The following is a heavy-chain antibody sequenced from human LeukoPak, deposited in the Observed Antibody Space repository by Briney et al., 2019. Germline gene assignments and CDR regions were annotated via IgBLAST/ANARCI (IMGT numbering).Heavy chain of an antibody. Sequence: ASVKVSCKASGCTFTGYYMHWVRQAPGQGLEWMGRINPNSGGTNYAQKFQGRVTMTRDASISTAYMELSRLRSDDTAVYYCAIGPRGSSWFYYWGQGTLVTVSS. CDR3: AIGPRGSSWFYY. CDR2: INPNSGGT. J-gene: IGHJ4*02. D-gene: IGHD6-13*01. V-gene: IGHV1-2*06. CDR1: GCTFTGYY.